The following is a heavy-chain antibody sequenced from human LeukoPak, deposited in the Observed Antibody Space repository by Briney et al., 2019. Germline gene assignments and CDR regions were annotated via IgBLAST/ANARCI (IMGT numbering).Heavy chain of an antibody. CDR1: GGSLSGHY. J-gene: IGHJ3*01. CDR3: SRLLENGISGDPDTFDV. D-gene: IGHD3-22*01. CDR2: VSYTGRT. V-gene: IGHV4-59*11. Sequence: SETLSLTCTVPGGSLSGHYWSWIRQPPGKRLEWIGYVSYTGRTKYNPSLQSRVTISVDKSKRQFSLKLTSVTSADKAVYFCSRLLENGISGDPDTFDVWGQGTTVIVSS.